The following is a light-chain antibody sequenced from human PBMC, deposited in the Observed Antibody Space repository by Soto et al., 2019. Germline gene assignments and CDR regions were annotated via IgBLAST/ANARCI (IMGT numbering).Light chain of an antibody. CDR1: SSDVGYYDL. CDR3: CTYAGHVPK. CDR2: EVT. V-gene: IGLV2-23*02. Sequence: QSALTQPASVSGSPGQSITISCAGTSSDVGYYDLVSWYQQHPGKAPKLIIFEVTQRPSGISDRFSASKSGFTASLTISGLQPEDEAVYFCCTYAGHVPKFGGVTKLTVL. J-gene: IGLJ3*02.